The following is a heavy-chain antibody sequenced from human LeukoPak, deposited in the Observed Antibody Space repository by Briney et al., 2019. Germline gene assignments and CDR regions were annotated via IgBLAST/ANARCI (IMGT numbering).Heavy chain of an antibody. CDR1: GGSFSGYY. Sequence: SETLSLTCAVYGGSFSGYYWSWIRQPPGKGLEWIGEINHSGSTNYNPSLKSRVTISVDTSKNQFSLKLSSVAAADTAVYYCARMVAAKLGYWGQGTLVTVSS. CDR2: INHSGST. CDR3: ARMVAAKLGY. V-gene: IGHV4-34*01. J-gene: IGHJ4*02. D-gene: IGHD6-25*01.